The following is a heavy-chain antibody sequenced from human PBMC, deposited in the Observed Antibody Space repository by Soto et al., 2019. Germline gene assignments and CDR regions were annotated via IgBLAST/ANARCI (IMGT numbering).Heavy chain of an antibody. V-gene: IGHV1-69*04. CDR3: ARDLYGSGSYLIGGDYYYGMDV. J-gene: IGHJ6*02. CDR1: GGTFSSYA. D-gene: IGHD3-10*01. Sequence: ASVKVSCKASGGTFSSYAISWVRQAPGQGLEWMGRIIPILGIANYAQKFQGRVTITADKSTSTAYMELSSLRSEDTAVVYCARDLYGSGSYLIGGDYYYGMDVWGQGTTVTVSS. CDR2: IIPILGIA.